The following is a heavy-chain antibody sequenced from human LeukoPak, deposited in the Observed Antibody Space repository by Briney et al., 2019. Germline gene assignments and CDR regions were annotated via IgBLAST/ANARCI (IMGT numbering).Heavy chain of an antibody. D-gene: IGHD5/OR15-5a*01. J-gene: IGHJ4*02. CDR2: ISTGRSIM. CDR3: AGGVYGYNAFDY. Sequence: GGSLRLSCAASGFTFSSYNMSWVRQAPGKGLEWVSHISTGRSIMNYADSVKGRFTISRDNGKNSVYLQMNSLKDEDTAVYYCAGGVYGYNAFDYWGQGTLVRVSS. V-gene: IGHV3-48*02. CDR1: GFTFSSYN.